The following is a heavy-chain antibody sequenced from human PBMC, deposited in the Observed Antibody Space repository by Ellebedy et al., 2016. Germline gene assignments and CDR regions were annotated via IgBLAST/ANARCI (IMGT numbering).Heavy chain of an antibody. Sequence: GESLKISCAASGFTFSSYSMNWVRQAPGKGLEWASSISSSSDYIYYADSVKGRFTISRDNAKNSLHLQVSSLKAEDTAVYYCARSYCDGDCHRYFDYWGQGTLVTVSS. V-gene: IGHV3-21*01. CDR1: GFTFSSYS. CDR3: ARSYCDGDCHRYFDY. CDR2: ISSSSDYI. D-gene: IGHD2-21*02. J-gene: IGHJ4*02.